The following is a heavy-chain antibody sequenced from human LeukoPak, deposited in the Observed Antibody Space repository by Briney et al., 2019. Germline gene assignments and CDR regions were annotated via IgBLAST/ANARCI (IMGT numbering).Heavy chain of an antibody. CDR3: ARDKMVYASYNWFDP. Sequence: GGSLRLSCAASGFTFITYNMNWVRQAPGKGLEWVSSITSSSIHTFYADSVRGRFTISRDNAKNSLYLQMNSLRAEDTAVYYCARDKMVYASYNWFDPWGQGTLVTVSS. D-gene: IGHD2-8*01. CDR2: ITSSSIHT. CDR1: GFTFITYN. V-gene: IGHV3-21*01. J-gene: IGHJ5*02.